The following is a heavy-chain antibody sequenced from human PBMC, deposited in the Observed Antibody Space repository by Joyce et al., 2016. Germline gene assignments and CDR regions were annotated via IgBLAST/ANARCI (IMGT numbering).Heavy chain of an antibody. D-gene: IGHD1-7*01. J-gene: IGHJ4*02. CDR3: ASPKKEL. CDR2: INPDGSKT. CDR1: GFTFSSYW. Sequence: EVQVVESGGGLVQPGASLRLSCAASGFTFSSYWMHCVRQAPGNGLVWVSYINPDGSKTSYAASVKGRFTISRDNAKNTLYLQMSSLRAVDTAVYYCASPKKELGGQGTLVTVSS. V-gene: IGHV3-74*01.